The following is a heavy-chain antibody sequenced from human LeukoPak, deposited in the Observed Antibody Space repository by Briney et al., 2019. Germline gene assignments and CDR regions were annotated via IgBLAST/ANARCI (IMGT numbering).Heavy chain of an antibody. J-gene: IGHJ4*02. CDR2: INHSASA. CDR3: ARGMGSGWYYDY. CDR1: GGSFSGYY. V-gene: IGHV4-34*01. Sequence: SETLSLTCAVYGGSFSGYYWNWIRQVPGKGLEWIGEINHSASARYSPSLKSRVTMSVDTSKNQFSLKLNSVTAADTAVYYCARGMGSGWYYDYWGQGTLVTVSS. D-gene: IGHD6-19*01.